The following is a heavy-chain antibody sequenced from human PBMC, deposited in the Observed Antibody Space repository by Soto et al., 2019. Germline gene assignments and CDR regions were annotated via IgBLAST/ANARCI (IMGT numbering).Heavy chain of an antibody. CDR2: ISGSGGST. Sequence: EVQLLESGGGLVQPGGSLRLSCAASGFTFSSYAMSWVRQAPGKGLEWVSAISGSGGSTYYADSVKGRFTISRDNSKNTLYLQMNRLRAEDTAVYYCAKDSKYYYYGMDVWGQGTTVTVSS. CDR1: GFTFSSYA. CDR3: AKDSKYYYYGMDV. J-gene: IGHJ6*02. V-gene: IGHV3-23*01.